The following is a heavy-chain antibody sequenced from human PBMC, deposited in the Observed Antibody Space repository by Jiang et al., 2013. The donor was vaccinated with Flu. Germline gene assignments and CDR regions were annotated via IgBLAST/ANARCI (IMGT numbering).Heavy chain of an antibody. D-gene: IGHD1-26*01. CDR1: GFTFGDYA. CDR3: TRRGGSYFYYFDY. Sequence: QLVESGGGLVQPGXSLRLSCTASGFTFGDYAMSWFRQAPGKGLEWVGFIRSKAYGGTTEYAASVKGRFTISRDDSKSIAYLQMNSLKTEDTAVYYCTRRGGSYFYYFDYWGQGTLVTVSS. J-gene: IGHJ4*02. CDR2: IRSKAYGGTT. V-gene: IGHV3-49*03.